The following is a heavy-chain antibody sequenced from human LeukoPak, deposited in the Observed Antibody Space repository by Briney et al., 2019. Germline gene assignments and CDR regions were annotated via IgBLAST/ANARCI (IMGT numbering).Heavy chain of an antibody. D-gene: IGHD2-15*01. V-gene: IGHV3-21*01. Sequence: GGSLRLSCAASGFTFSSYSMNWVRQAPGKGLEWVSSISSSSSYIYYAASVKGRFTISRDNAKNSMYLQMSSLRAEDTAVYYCARGLGYCSGGSCPTVFDYWGQGTLVTVSS. CDR3: ARGLGYCSGGSCPTVFDY. CDR1: GFTFSSYS. CDR2: ISSSSSYI. J-gene: IGHJ4*02.